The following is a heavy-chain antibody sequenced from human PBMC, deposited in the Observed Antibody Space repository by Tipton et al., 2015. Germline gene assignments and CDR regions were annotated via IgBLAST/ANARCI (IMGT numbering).Heavy chain of an antibody. CDR3: ARGAGNSSTWDFDY. CDR1: GGSFSGYY. J-gene: IGHJ4*02. CDR2: INHAGST. Sequence: TLSLTCTVYGGSFSGYYWSWNRQSPGKGLEWIGEINHAGSTNYTPSRKSRVTISVHTTKNQFSLNVTSVTAADTAVYYWARGAGNSSTWDFDYWGQGSLVTVSS. D-gene: IGHD2/OR15-2a*01. V-gene: IGHV4-34*01.